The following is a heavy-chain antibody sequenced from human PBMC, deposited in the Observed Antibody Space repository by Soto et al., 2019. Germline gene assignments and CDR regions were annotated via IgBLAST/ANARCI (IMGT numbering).Heavy chain of an antibody. D-gene: IGHD3-3*02. CDR1: GFTFSSYS. CDR3: ARDKIAWHFWEDVDI. J-gene: IGHJ3*02. V-gene: IGHV3-48*02. CDR2: IDNSSSTT. Sequence: EEQLVESGGGLVQPGGSLRLSCAASGFTFSSYSMSWVRQAPGKGLEWVSYIDNSSSTTYYADSVKGRFAISRDNAKNSLYLQVNSLRDAETDFYYCARDKIAWHFWEDVDIVGQGTMVTVSS.